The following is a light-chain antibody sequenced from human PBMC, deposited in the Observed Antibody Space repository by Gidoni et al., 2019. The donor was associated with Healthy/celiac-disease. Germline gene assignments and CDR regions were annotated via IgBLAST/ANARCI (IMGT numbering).Light chain of an antibody. J-gene: IGLJ2*01. CDR2: QDS. V-gene: IGLV3-1*01. Sequence: SYELTQPPSVSVSPGQTARITCSGDKLGDKYACWYQQTPGQSPVLVIYQDSKRPSGIPERFSGSNSGNTATLTISGTHAMDEADYYCQAWDSSTSVVFGGGTKLTVL. CDR1: KLGDKY. CDR3: QAWDSSTSVV.